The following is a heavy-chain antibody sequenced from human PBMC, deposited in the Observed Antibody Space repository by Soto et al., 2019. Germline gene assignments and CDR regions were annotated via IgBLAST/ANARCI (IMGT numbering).Heavy chain of an antibody. Sequence: SETLSLTCTFSGCSISSGDYYWSWIRQPPGKGLEWIGYIYYSGSTYYNPSLKSRVTISVDASKNQFSLKLSSVTAEDTAVYYCAKTYYFDGCGYSDYWGQGTRVTVSS. CDR3: AKTYYFDGCGYSDY. D-gene: IGHD3-22*01. V-gene: IGHV4-30-4*01. CDR1: GCSISSGDYY. J-gene: IGHJ4*02. CDR2: IYYSGST.